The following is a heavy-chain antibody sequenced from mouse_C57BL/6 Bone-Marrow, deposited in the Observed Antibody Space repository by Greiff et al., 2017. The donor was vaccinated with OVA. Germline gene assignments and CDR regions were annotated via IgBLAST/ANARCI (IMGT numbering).Heavy chain of an antibody. D-gene: IGHD1-1*01. CDR2: ISSGGSYT. V-gene: IGHV5-6*02. J-gene: IGHJ2*01. CDR1: GFTFSSYG. Sequence: DVMLVESGGDLVKPGGSLKLSCAASGFTFSSYGMSWVRQTPDKRLEWVATISSGGSYTYYPDSVKGRFTISRDKAKNTLYLQMSSLKSEDTAMYYCARHGDYGSFFDYWGQGTTLTVSS. CDR3: ARHGDYGSFFDY.